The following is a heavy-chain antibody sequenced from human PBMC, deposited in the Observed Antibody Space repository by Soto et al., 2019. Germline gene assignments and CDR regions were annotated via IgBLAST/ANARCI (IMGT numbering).Heavy chain of an antibody. CDR3: ARRGAAAPFDY. Sequence: KTTGESLKISCKGSGYRFISYWIAWVRQMPGKGLEYMGIIYPNDPETRYSPSFQGQVTMSADKSTSTIYLHWSSLKASDTAVYYCARRGAAAPFDYWGQGTMVTVSS. V-gene: IGHV5-51*01. CDR2: IYPNDPET. CDR1: GYRFISYW. J-gene: IGHJ4*02. D-gene: IGHD6-25*01.